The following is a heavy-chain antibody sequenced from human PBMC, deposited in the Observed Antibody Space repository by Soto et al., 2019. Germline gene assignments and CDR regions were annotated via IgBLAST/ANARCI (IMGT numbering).Heavy chain of an antibody. CDR2: IIPIFGTA. D-gene: IGHD2-15*01. J-gene: IGHJ4*02. CDR1: GGTFSSYA. V-gene: IGHV1-69*06. Sequence: QVQLVQSGAEVKKPGSSVKVSCKASGGTFSSYAISWVRQAPGQGLKGRGGIIPIFGTANYAQKFQGRVTITADKSTSTAYMELSSLRSEDTAVYYCARGYCSGGSCYSSLYYFDYWGQGTLVTVSS. CDR3: ARGYCSGGSCYSSLYYFDY.